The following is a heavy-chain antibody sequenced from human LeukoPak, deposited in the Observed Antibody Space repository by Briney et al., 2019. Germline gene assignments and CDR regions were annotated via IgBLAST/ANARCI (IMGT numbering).Heavy chain of an antibody. CDR3: AKDARRSSGWYFFDH. Sequence: GGSLRLSCVASGFTFSNLAMGWVRQAPGKGLEWVSVISDSGGTTYYADSVKGRFTISRDNSRNTLYLQMNSLRVEDTAVYYCAKDARRSSGWYFFDHWGQGTLVTVSS. D-gene: IGHD6-19*01. CDR2: ISDSGGTT. J-gene: IGHJ4*02. CDR1: GFTFSNLA. V-gene: IGHV3-23*01.